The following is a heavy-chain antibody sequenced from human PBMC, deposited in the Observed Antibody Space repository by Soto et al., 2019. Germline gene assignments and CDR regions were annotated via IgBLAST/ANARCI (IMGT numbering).Heavy chain of an antibody. V-gene: IGHV2-5*01. J-gene: IGHJ4*02. CDR2: IYWNDDK. Sequence: QITLKESGPTLVKPTQPLTLTCTYSGVSLRTTGVRVGWIRQPPGKALEWLGIIYWNDDKRYSPSLKSRFTLTSDIAKSQVVLTMTNMDPVDTGTYYCAHTWGLPFDYWCQGTLVSVAS. CDR1: GVSLRTTGVR. CDR3: AHTWGLPFDY. D-gene: IGHD3-16*01.